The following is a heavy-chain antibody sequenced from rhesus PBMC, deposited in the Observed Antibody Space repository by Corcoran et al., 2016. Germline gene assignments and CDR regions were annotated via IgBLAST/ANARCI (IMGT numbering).Heavy chain of an antibody. V-gene: IGHV4-106*01. CDR3: ASIAGTTGFVVFDY. CDR2: IYGCGGGT. D-gene: IGHD1-20*01. J-gene: IGHJ4*01. CDR1: GGSISDDYY. Sequence: QVQLQESGPGLVKPSETLSLTCAVSGGSISDDYYWSWIRQPPGKGLEWIGYIYGCGGGTNYNPSLKNRVTILIDTSKNQFSLKLSSVTAADTAVYYCASIAGTTGFVVFDYWGQGVLVTVSS.